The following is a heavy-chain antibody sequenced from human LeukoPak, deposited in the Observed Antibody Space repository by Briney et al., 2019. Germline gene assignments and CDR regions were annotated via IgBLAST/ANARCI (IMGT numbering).Heavy chain of an antibody. V-gene: IGHV3-7*03. Sequence: PGGSLRLSCAASGFTFSYYWMSWVRQAPGKGLEWVANIKQDGTDKYYVDSVRGRFTISRDNAKNSLYLQMNSLRAEDTAVYYCAKDTPLQATVTTTPYNWFDPWGQGTLVTVSS. CDR2: IKQDGTDK. CDR1: GFTFSYYW. D-gene: IGHD4-17*01. CDR3: AKDTPLQATVTTTPYNWFDP. J-gene: IGHJ5*02.